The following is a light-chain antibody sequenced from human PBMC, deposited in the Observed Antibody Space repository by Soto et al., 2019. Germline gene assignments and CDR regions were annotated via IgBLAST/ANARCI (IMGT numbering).Light chain of an antibody. CDR1: QSVSDMY. V-gene: IGKV3-20*01. Sequence: EIVLTQSPGTLSLSPGERATLSCRASQSVSDMYLAWYQQKPGQAPRLLIYASNRATGIPDRFSGSGSETDFTLTISRLETEDFAVYYCQHYGTSALFGPGTKVEIK. CDR2: AS. J-gene: IGKJ3*01. CDR3: QHYGTSAL.